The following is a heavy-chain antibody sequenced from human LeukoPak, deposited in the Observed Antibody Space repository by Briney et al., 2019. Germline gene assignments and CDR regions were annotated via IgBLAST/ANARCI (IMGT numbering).Heavy chain of an antibody. V-gene: IGHV3-74*01. CDR3: ARSLGGAYDY. D-gene: IGHD1-26*01. CDR1: GFPFSSYW. J-gene: IGHJ4*02. CDR2: INIDGSNT. Sequence: GGSLRLSCAASGFPFSSYWMHWVRQAPGKGLVWVSRINIDGSNTNYADSVKGRFTISRDNAKNTLYLQMDNLRAEDTAVYYCARSLGGAYDYWGQGTLVTVSS.